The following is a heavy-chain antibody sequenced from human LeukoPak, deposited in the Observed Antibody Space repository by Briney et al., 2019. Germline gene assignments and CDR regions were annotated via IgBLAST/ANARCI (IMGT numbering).Heavy chain of an antibody. CDR2: INPNSSGT. V-gene: IGHV1-2*02. J-gene: IGHJ4*02. CDR1: GYTFSGYY. D-gene: IGHD3-22*01. CDR3: ARDRTGISTIVVTAEFDY. Sequence: ASVKVSCKASGYTFSGYYMHWVRQAPGQGLEWMGWINPNSSGTNYAQNLQGRVTMTRDTSINTAYMELSRLTSDDTAVYYCARDRTGISTIVVTAEFDYWGQGTPVTVSS.